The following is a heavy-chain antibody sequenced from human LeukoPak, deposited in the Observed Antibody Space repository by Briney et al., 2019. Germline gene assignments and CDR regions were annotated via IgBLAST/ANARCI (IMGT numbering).Heavy chain of an antibody. D-gene: IGHD5-24*01. J-gene: IGHJ4*02. CDR2: INHSGST. CDR1: GGSFSGYY. V-gene: IGHV4-34*01. CDR3: ARGRDGYNSAFDY. Sequence: PSETLSLTCAVYGGSFSGYYWSWIRQPPGKGLEWIGEINHSGSTNYNPSLKSRVTTSVDTSKNQFSLKLSSVTAADTAVYYCARGRDGYNSAFDYWGQGTLVTVSS.